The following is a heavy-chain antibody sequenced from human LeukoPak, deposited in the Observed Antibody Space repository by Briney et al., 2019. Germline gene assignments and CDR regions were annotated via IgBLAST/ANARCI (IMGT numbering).Heavy chain of an antibody. J-gene: IGHJ4*02. V-gene: IGHV1-69-2*01. D-gene: IGHD1-1*01. CDR3: TTGRVAYDVFDL. Sequence: ASVKVSCKTSGFLFSAYYMHWVQQAPGKGFRWMGRIDPEDGKSTYAEDFQGRVTLTADMSTDTAYMELSRLTSEDTALYYCTTGRVAYDVFDLWGQGSLVIVSS. CDR1: GFLFSAYY. CDR2: IDPEDGKS.